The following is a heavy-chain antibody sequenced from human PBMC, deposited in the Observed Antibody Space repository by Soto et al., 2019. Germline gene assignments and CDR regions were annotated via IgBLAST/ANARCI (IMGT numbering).Heavy chain of an antibody. CDR1: GYTFTSYG. Sequence: QVQLVQSGAEVKKPGASVKVSCKASGYTFTSYGISWVRQAPGQGLEWMGWISAYNGNTNYAQKLQGRVTMTTDTAASRAFMELRSLRSDDTAVYYCARWLRSGGDPRGGAFDIWGQGTMVTVSS. CDR3: ARWLRSGGDPRGGAFDI. V-gene: IGHV1-18*01. J-gene: IGHJ3*02. CDR2: ISAYNGNT. D-gene: IGHD3-16*01.